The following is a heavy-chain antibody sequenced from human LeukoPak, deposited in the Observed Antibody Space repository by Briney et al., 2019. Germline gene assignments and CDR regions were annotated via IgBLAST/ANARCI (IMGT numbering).Heavy chain of an antibody. V-gene: IGHV3-48*03. CDR3: ARQSFSSGWDEFDY. CDR1: GFTFSSYE. Sequence: GGSLRLSCAVSGFTFSSYEMNWVRQAPGKGLEWVSYISPSGSTMYYADSVKGRFTISRDNAKNSLYLQMNSLRADDTAVYYCARQSFSSGWDEFDYWGQGTLVTVSS. D-gene: IGHD6-19*01. CDR2: ISPSGSTM. J-gene: IGHJ4*02.